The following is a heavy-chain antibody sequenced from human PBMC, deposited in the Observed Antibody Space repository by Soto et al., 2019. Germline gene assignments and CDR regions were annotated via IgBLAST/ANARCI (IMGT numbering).Heavy chain of an antibody. CDR2: VYYSGAA. Sequence: SETLSLTCNVSGGAITSDFWSWIRQPPGKGLEWIGYVYYSGAADYNPSLKPRVTISITTSKTQFSLRLASATAADTGVYYCARDHGSYPNTWGQGILVTVSS. V-gene: IGHV4-59*01. CDR1: GGAITSDF. D-gene: IGHD3-16*02. CDR3: ARDHGSYPNT. J-gene: IGHJ1*01.